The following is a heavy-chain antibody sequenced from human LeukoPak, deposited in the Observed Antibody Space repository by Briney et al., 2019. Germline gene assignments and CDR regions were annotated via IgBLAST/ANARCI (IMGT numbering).Heavy chain of an antibody. Sequence: SETLSLTCTVSNYSFSSGYYWGWIRQPPGKGLEWIANIYYTGSTYYNPSLKSRVTISVDRSNNQFSLKLSSVTAADTAVYYCARAGTPGTTLAWYFYMDVWGKGTTVTVSS. CDR1: NYSFSSGYY. J-gene: IGHJ6*03. D-gene: IGHD1-1*01. V-gene: IGHV4-38-2*02. CDR3: ARAGTPGTTLAWYFYMDV. CDR2: IYYTGST.